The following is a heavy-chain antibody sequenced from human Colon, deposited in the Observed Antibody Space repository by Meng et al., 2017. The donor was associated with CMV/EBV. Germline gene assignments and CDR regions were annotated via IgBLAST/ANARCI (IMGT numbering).Heavy chain of an antibody. CDR1: GFTFRSYA. V-gene: IGHV3-30*04. CDR3: ARDEAP. J-gene: IGHJ5*02. CDR2: ISYDGTTK. Sequence: TSLRLSRAASGFTFRSYAMHWVRQAPGEGLEWVAVISYDGTTKYYADSVKGRFTISRDNSKNTVYLQMNSLRGEDTAVYYCARDEAPWGQGTLVTVSS.